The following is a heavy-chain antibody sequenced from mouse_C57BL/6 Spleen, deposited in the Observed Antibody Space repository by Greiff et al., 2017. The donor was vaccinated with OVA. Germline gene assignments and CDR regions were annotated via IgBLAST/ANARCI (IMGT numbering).Heavy chain of an antibody. Sequence: EVKVVESGPELVKPGASVKISCKASGYSFTGYYMNWVKQSPEKSLEWIGEINPSTGGTTYNKKFKAKATLTVDKSSSTAYMQLKSLTSEDSAVYYCARYDGYLDYAMDYWGQGTSVTVSS. CDR1: GYSFTGYY. CDR3: ARYDGYLDYAMDY. D-gene: IGHD2-3*01. CDR2: INPSTGGT. V-gene: IGHV1-42*01. J-gene: IGHJ4*01.